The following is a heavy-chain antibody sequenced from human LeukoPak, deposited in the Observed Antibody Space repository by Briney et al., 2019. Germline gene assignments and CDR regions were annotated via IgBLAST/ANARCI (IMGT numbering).Heavy chain of an antibody. Sequence: ASVKVSCKASGGTFSSYAISWVRQAPGQGLEWMGGIIPIFGTANYAQKFQGRVTITADKSTSTAYMELSSLRSEDTAVYYCARGGISYSSSSTYYYYYYYMDVWGKGTTVTVSS. CDR1: GGTFSSYA. V-gene: IGHV1-69*06. CDR3: ARGGISYSSSSTYYYYYYYMDV. J-gene: IGHJ6*03. D-gene: IGHD6-6*01. CDR2: IIPIFGTA.